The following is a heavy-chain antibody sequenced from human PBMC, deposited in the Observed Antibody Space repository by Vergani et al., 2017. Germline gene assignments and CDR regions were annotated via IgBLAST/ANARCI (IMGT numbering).Heavy chain of an antibody. CDR3: AKDDGDYYESSGSDY. CDR1: GFTFSSYA. J-gene: IGHJ4*02. V-gene: IGHV3-23*01. Sequence: EVQLLESGGGLVQPGGSLRLSCAASGFTFSSYAMSWVRQAPGKGLEWVSAISGSGGSTYYADSVKGRLTISRDNSKNTLYLQMNSLRAEDTAVYYCAKDDGDYYESSGSDYWGQGTLVTVSS. D-gene: IGHD3-22*01. CDR2: ISGSGGST.